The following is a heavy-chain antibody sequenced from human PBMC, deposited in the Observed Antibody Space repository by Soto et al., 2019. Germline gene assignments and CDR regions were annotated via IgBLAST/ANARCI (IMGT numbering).Heavy chain of an antibody. J-gene: IGHJ4*02. V-gene: IGHV2-5*02. CDR3: AHRVLRTVFGLVTTTAIYFDF. Sequence: QITLNESGPTQVKPRQTLTLTCTFSGFSLTTSGVGVRWIRQSPGKAPEWRALIYWDDDKRYSPSLKSRLTITKDTSKNQVVLTMADLDPADTATYYCAHRVLRTVFGLVTTTAIYFDFWGQGTPVAVSS. CDR2: IYWDDDK. CDR1: GFSLTTSGVG. D-gene: IGHD3-3*01.